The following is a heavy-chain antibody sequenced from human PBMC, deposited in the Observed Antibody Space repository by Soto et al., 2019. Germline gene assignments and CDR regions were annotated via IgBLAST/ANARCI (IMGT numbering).Heavy chain of an antibody. J-gene: IGHJ2*01. D-gene: IGHD4-4*01. V-gene: IGHV3-30-3*01. CDR2: ISYDGSNK. Sequence: QVQLVESGGGVVQPGRSLRLSCAASGFTFSSYAMHWVRQAPGKGLEWVAVISYDGSNKYYADSVKGRFTISRDNSKNTLYLQMNILRDEDTAVYYCARALWRNDYNWGYFDLWGRGTLVTVSS. CDR3: ARALWRNDYNWGYFDL. CDR1: GFTFSSYA.